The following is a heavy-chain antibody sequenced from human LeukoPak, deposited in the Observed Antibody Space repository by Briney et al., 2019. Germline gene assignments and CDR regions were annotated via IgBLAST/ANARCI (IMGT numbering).Heavy chain of an antibody. Sequence: GGSLRLSCAASGFTFSSYAMHWVRQAPGKGLEWVAVISYDGSNKYYADSVKGRFTISRDNSKNTLYLQMNSLRAEDTAAYYCARGSEGDYFDYWGQGTLVTVSS. CDR3: ARGSEGDYFDY. CDR1: GFTFSSYA. D-gene: IGHD6-6*01. J-gene: IGHJ4*02. CDR2: ISYDGSNK. V-gene: IGHV3-30*04.